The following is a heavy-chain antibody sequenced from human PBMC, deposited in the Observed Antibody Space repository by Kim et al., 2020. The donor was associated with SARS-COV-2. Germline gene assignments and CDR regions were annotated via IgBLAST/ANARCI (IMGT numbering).Heavy chain of an antibody. J-gene: IGHJ3*02. CDR3: ARDSGGAVVTDDAFDI. CDR1: GFTFSSYA. CDR2: ISYDGSNK. D-gene: IGHD2-15*01. Sequence: GGSLRLSCAASGFTFSSYAMHWVRQAPGKGLEWVAVISYDGSNKYYADSVKGRFTISRDNSKNTLYLQMNSLRAEDTAVYYCARDSGGAVVTDDAFDIWGQGTMVTVSS. V-gene: IGHV3-30*04.